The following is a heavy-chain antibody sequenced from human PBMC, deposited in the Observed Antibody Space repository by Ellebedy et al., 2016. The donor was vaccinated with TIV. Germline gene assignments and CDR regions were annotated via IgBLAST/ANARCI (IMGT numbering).Heavy chain of an antibody. CDR3: ARFHYGDYDY. Sequence: GESLKISXAASEFTFSSYSMNWVRQAPGKGLEWVSYISSRSSNIYYADSVKGRFTISRDNAKNSLYLQMNSLRAEDTAVYYCARFHYGDYDYWGQGTLVTVSS. CDR2: ISSRSSNI. CDR1: EFTFSSYS. V-gene: IGHV3-48*04. D-gene: IGHD4-17*01. J-gene: IGHJ4*02.